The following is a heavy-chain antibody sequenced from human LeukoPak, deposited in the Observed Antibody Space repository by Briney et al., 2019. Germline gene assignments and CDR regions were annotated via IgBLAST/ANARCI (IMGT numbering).Heavy chain of an antibody. CDR3: ARDPYGSGSYLNAP. Sequence: GGSLRLSCAVSGFTVSGNYMSWVRQAPGKGLEWVSSISSSSSYIYYADSVKGRFTISRDNAKNSLYLQMNSLRAEDTAVYYCARDPYGSGSYLNAPWGQGTLVTVSS. CDR1: GFTVSGNY. CDR2: ISSSSSYI. D-gene: IGHD3-10*01. V-gene: IGHV3-21*01. J-gene: IGHJ5*02.